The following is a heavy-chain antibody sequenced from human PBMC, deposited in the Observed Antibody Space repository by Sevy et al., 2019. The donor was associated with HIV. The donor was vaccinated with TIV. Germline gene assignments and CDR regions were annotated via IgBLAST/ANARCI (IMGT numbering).Heavy chain of an antibody. CDR1: GITFSTSG. Sequence: GGSLRLSCVVSGITFSTSGMHWVHQAPDKGLEWVAVISYHGRDKFYADSVKGRSTISRDNSKNILYLQMISLRAEDTAVYYCAKDFTGYNGMDVWGQGTMVTVSS. CDR3: AKDFTGYNGMDV. V-gene: IGHV3-30*18. J-gene: IGHJ6*02. CDR2: ISYHGRDK. D-gene: IGHD3-9*01.